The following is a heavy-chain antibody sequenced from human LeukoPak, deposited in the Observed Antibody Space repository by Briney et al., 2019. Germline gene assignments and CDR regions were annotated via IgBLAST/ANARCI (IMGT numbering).Heavy chain of an antibody. CDR2: IYPGDSGT. CDR1: GYRFNSYW. D-gene: IGHD3-22*01. V-gene: IGHV5-51*01. CDR3: ARQLGGSGYFKYYFDY. Sequence: GESLKISCKGSGYRFNSYWIAWVRQMPGKGLEWMGIIYPGDSGTKYSPSFQGQVTISADKSITTAYLQWSSLKASDTAMYYCARQLGGSGYFKYYFDYWGQGTLVTVSS. J-gene: IGHJ4*02.